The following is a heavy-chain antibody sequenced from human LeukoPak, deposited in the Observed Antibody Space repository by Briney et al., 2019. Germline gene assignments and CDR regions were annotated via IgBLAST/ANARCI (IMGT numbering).Heavy chain of an antibody. V-gene: IGHV3-21*01. CDR2: ISSSSSYI. CDR3: AREPGTSYYYGMDV. J-gene: IGHJ6*02. Sequence: PGGSLRPSCAASGFTFSSYSMNWVRQAPGKGLEWVSSISSSSSYIYYADSVKGRFTISRDNAKNSLYLQMNSLRAEDTAVYYCAREPGTSYYYGMDVWGQGTTVTVSS. CDR1: GFTFSSYS. D-gene: IGHD6-13*01.